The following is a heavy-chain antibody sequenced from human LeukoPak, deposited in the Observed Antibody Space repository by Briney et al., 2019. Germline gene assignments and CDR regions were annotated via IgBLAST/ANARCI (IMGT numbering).Heavy chain of an antibody. V-gene: IGHV4-39*07. Sequence: SETLSLTCTISGDSIGRINYFWGWIRQAPGKGLEWIVSMSYSGHTYYNPSLKSRVTTSIDTSKNQLSLSLKSVTAADTAVYYCARDRDVDDFDSWGHGTLVTVSS. CDR3: ARDRDVDDFDS. CDR2: MSYSGHT. J-gene: IGHJ4*01. CDR1: GDSIGRINYF. D-gene: IGHD2-15*01.